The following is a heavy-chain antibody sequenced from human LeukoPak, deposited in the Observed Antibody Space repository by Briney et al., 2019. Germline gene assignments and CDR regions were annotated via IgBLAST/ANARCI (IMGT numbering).Heavy chain of an antibody. D-gene: IGHD1-26*01. Sequence: ASVKVSCNASGYTLRNYDISWVRQAPGQGLEWMGWISVYNGNTNYAQKFQGRVTMTTDTSTSTAYMELRSLKSDDTAMYYCARVDAGNYYGHDFWGQGTLVTVTS. CDR1: GYTLRNYD. J-gene: IGHJ4*02. CDR3: ARVDAGNYYGHDF. CDR2: ISVYNGNT. V-gene: IGHV1-18*01.